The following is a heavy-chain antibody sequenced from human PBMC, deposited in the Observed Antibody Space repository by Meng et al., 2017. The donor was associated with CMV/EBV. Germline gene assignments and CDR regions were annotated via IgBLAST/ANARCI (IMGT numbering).Heavy chain of an antibody. CDR1: GCACRSSSYY. CDR2: IYYSGST. D-gene: IGHD6-6*01. V-gene: IGHV4-39*07. CDR3: ARSIAARPYRYNWFDP. J-gene: IGHJ5*02. Sequence: LQGSGPGLVNTAETLSLTFTVSGCACRSSSYYWGWIRQPPGKGLEWIGSIYYSGSTYYNPSLKSRVTISVATSKNQFSLKLSSVTAADTAVYYCARSIAARPYRYNWFDPWGQGTLVTV.